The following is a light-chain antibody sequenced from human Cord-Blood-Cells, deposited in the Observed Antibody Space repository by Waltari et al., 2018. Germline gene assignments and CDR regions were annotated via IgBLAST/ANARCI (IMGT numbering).Light chain of an antibody. V-gene: IGKV3-20*01. J-gene: IGKJ1*01. CDR3: QQYGSSPWT. CDR2: GAS. CDR1: QSVSSSY. Sequence: TQSPGTLSLSPGERATLSCRASQSVSSSYLAWYQQKPGQAPRLLIYGASSRATGIPDRFSGRGSGTDFTLTISRLEPEDFAVYYCQQYGSSPWTFGQGTKVEIK.